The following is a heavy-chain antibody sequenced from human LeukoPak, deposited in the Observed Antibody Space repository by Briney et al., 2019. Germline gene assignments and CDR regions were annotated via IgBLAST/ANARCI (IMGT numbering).Heavy chain of an antibody. D-gene: IGHD3-22*01. CDR3: AKDPVHYYDSSGYYPSFDY. J-gene: IGHJ4*02. V-gene: IGHV3-23*01. Sequence: GGSLRLSCVASGFTFSSYTMSWVRQAPGKGLEWVSAISGSGGSTYYADSVKGRFTISRDNSKNTLYLQMNSLRAEDTAVYYCAKDPVHYYDSSGYYPSFDYWGQGTLVTVSS. CDR1: GFTFSSYT. CDR2: ISGSGGST.